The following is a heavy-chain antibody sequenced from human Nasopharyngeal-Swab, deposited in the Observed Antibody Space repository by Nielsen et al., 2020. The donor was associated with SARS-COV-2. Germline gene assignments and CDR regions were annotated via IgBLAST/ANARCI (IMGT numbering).Heavy chain of an antibody. CDR2: ISYDGSNK. CDR1: GFTFSSYG. Sequence: GESLKISCAASGFTFSSYGMHWVRQAPGKGLEWVAVISYDGSNKYYADSMKGRFTISRDNSKNTLYLQMNSLRAEDTAVHYCAKERYGDYDYGMDVWGQGTTVTVSS. CDR3: AKERYGDYDYGMDV. V-gene: IGHV3-30*18. J-gene: IGHJ6*02. D-gene: IGHD4-17*01.